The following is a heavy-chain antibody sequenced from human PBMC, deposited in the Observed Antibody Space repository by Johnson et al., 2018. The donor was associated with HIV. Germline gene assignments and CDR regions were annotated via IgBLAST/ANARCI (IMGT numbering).Heavy chain of an antibody. V-gene: IGHV3-23*04. D-gene: IGHD1-26*01. CDR1: GFTFSSYA. J-gene: IGHJ3*02. Sequence: VQLVESGGGVVRPGGSLRLSCAASGFTFSSYAMSWVRQAPGKGLEWVPAISGRGGRTESAVPVTGRFTTCRDNSKRTLYLQMNSLRAEDTALYYCAKVGGSQWEPLGAFDIWGQGTMVTVSS. CDR3: AKVGGSQWEPLGAFDI. CDR2: ISGRGGRT.